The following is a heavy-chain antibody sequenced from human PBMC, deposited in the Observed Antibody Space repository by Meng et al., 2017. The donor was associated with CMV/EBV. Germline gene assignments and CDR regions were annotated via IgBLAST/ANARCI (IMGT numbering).Heavy chain of an antibody. CDR3: AKMATRTTYWTGSDGFDV. D-gene: IGHD2/OR15-2a*01. J-gene: IGHJ3*01. CDR1: GYPTSSVYF. Sequence: SEILSPTCPVSGYPTSSVYFWGWIRQAPGKGLEWIGSIYPSGTAFYNPSLKSRVTISADTSNNRFPLRLSLVTAADTALYYCAKMATRTTYWTGSDGFDVWGQGTMVTVSS. CDR2: IYPSGTA. V-gene: IGHV4-38-2*01.